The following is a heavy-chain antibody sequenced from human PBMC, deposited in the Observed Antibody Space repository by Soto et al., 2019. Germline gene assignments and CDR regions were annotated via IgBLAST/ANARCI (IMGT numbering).Heavy chain of an antibody. CDR1: GFTFSSYA. Sequence: PVGSLRLSCAASGFTFSSYAMSWVRQAPGKGLEWVSAISGSGGSTYYADSVKGRFTISRDNSKNTLYLQMNSLRAEDTAVYYCAKALDIVPAAILGPNWFDPWGQGTPVTVSS. V-gene: IGHV3-23*01. D-gene: IGHD2-2*02. J-gene: IGHJ5*02. CDR3: AKALDIVPAAILGPNWFDP. CDR2: ISGSGGST.